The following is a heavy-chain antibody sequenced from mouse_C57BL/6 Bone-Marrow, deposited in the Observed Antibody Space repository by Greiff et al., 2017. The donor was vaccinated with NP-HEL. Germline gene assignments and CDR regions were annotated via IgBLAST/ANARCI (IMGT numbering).Heavy chain of an antibody. D-gene: IGHD1-2*01. CDR3: AREGLRQHWYFDV. CDR1: GYSITSGYY. V-gene: IGHV3-6*01. CDR2: ISYDGSN. Sequence: EVKVEESGPGLVKPSQSLSLTYSVTGYSITSGYYWNWIRQFPGNKLEWMGYISYDGSNNYNPSLKNRISITRDTSKNQFFLKLNSVTTEDTATYYCAREGLRQHWYFDVWGTGTTVTVSS. J-gene: IGHJ1*03.